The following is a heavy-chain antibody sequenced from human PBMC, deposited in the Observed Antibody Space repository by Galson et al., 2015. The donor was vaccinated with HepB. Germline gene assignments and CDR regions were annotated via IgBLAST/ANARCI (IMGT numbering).Heavy chain of an antibody. D-gene: IGHD3-22*01. J-gene: IGHJ4*02. V-gene: IGHV3-33*01. Sequence: SLRLSCAASGFTFSNYGMHWVRQAPGKGLEWVAVIWYDGSNKYYADSVKGRFTISRDNSKNTLYLQMNSLRAEDTAVYYCARDIGSPSGDSSGYFGYWGQGTLVTVSS. CDR1: GFTFSNYG. CDR2: IWYDGSNK. CDR3: ARDIGSPSGDSSGYFGY.